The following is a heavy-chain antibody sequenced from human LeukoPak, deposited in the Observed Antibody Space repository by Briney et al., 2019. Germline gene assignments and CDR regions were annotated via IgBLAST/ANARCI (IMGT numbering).Heavy chain of an antibody. J-gene: IGHJ3*01. CDR2: VSYTGGT. CDR3: ARLLDNDISGAADTFDV. Sequence: PSETLSVTCTVSGGSLSGHYWSWIRQTPGERLEWIAYVSYTGGTKYTPSPQSRVTISIDTSKRQFSLKLSSVTSADPGVYSCARLLDNDISGAADTFDVWGQGTTVIVSS. V-gene: IGHV4-59*11. D-gene: IGHD3-22*01. CDR1: GGSLSGHY.